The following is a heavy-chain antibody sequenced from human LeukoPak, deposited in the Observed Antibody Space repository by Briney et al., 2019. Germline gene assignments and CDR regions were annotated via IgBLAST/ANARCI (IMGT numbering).Heavy chain of an antibody. CDR2: ISYDGSNK. J-gene: IGHJ4*02. D-gene: IGHD3-16*01. V-gene: IGHV3-30*04. Sequence: GSLRLSSAASGFPFSSYAMHWVRQAPGKGLEWVAVISYDGSNKYYADSVKGRFTISRDNSKNTLYLQMNSLRAEDTAVYYCCLLDYWGQGTLVTVSS. CDR1: GFPFSSYA. CDR3: CLLDY.